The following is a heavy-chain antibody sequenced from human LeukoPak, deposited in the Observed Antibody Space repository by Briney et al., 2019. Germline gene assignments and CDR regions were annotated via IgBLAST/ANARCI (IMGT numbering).Heavy chain of an antibody. CDR1: GGSFSGYY. D-gene: IGHD3-16*02. Sequence: KPSETLSLTCAVYGGSFSGYYWSWIRQPPGKGPEWIGEINHSGSTNYNPSLKSRVTISVDTSKNQFSLKLSSVTAADTAVYYCARVGRGLRLGELSNWGQGTLVTVSS. CDR3: ARVGRGLRLGELSN. V-gene: IGHV4-34*01. J-gene: IGHJ4*02. CDR2: INHSGST.